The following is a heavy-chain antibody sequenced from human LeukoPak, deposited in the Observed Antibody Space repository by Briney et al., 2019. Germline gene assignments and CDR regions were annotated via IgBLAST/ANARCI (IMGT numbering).Heavy chain of an antibody. D-gene: IGHD1-1*01. Sequence: ASVKVSCKASGYTFTSYDFNWVRQATGQGLEGMGWMNHNSGNTGYAQKFQGRVTMTRNTSISTAYMELSSLRSEDTAVYYCARPTGTSLWFDPWGQGTLVTVSS. CDR1: GYTFTSYD. CDR3: ARPTGTSLWFDP. J-gene: IGHJ5*02. CDR2: MNHNSGNT. V-gene: IGHV1-8*01.